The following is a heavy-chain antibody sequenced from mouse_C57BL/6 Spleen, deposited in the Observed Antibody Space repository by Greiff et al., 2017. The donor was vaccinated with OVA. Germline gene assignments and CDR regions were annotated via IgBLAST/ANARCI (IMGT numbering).Heavy chain of an antibody. CDR3: ARYYYGSSDY. CDR1: GYPFPSSW. J-gene: IGHJ2*01. CDR2: IHPNSGST. D-gene: IGHD1-1*01. V-gene: IGHV1-64*01. Sequence: QVQLQQPGAELVKPGASVKLSCKASGYPFPSSWMPWVKQRPDQALGWIGLIHPNSGSTNDNEKFKSKATLTVDKSSSTAYMQLSSLTSEDSAVYYCARYYYGSSDYWGQGTTLTVSS.